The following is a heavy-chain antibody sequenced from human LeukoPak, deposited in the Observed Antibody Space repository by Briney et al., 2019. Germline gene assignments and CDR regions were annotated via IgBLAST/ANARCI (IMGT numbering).Heavy chain of an antibody. D-gene: IGHD2-15*01. CDR3: ARRGWQFDS. Sequence: PGGSLRLSCASSGIIFNHYWMSWVRQVPGKGLEWVANIKEDGSEKNYVDFVRGRFTISRDNARSSLFLQMNSLRAEDTALYYCARRGWQFDSWGQGTLVTVSS. J-gene: IGHJ4*02. CDR1: GIIFNHYW. CDR2: IKEDGSEK. V-gene: IGHV3-7*01.